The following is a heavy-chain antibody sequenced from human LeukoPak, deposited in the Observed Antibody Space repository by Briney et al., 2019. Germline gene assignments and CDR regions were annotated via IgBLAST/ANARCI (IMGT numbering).Heavy chain of an antibody. CDR3: ARGPRYYGIVTGFHPYCYYGMDV. Sequence: SETLSLTCAVSGGSFSGYYWSWIRQPPGRGLEWIGEINHSGSTNYNPSLKSRVTISVDTSKNHFSLKLSSVTAADTAVYYCARGPRYYGIVTGFHPYCYYGMDVWGQGTTVTVSS. D-gene: IGHD3-9*01. CDR1: GGSFSGYY. J-gene: IGHJ6*02. CDR2: INHSGST. V-gene: IGHV4-34*01.